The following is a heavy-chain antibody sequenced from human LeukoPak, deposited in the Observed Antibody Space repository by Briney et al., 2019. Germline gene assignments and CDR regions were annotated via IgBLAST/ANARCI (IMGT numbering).Heavy chain of an antibody. CDR1: GFTFSSYG. V-gene: IGHV3-30*02. Sequence: PGGSLRLSCAASGFTFSSYGMHWVRQAPGKGLEWVAFIRYDGSNKYYADSVKGRFTISRDNSKNTLYLQMNSLRAEDTAVYYCAKKSIAAAGTIDYWGREPWSPSPQ. J-gene: IGHJ4*02. CDR2: IRYDGSNK. CDR3: AKKSIAAAGTIDY. D-gene: IGHD6-13*01.